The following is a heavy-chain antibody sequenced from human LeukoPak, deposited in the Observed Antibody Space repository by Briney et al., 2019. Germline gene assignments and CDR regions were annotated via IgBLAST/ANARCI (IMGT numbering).Heavy chain of an antibody. D-gene: IGHD6-13*01. Sequence: ASVKVSCKASGYTFTSYDINWVRQATGQGLEWMGWMNPNSGNTGYAQKFQGRVTMTRNTSISTAYMELSSLRSEDTAVYYCARGPGYSSSWYRGSYNDYWGQGTLVTVPS. CDR2: MNPNSGNT. CDR1: GYTFTSYD. V-gene: IGHV1-8*01. J-gene: IGHJ4*02. CDR3: ARGPGYSSSWYRGSYNDY.